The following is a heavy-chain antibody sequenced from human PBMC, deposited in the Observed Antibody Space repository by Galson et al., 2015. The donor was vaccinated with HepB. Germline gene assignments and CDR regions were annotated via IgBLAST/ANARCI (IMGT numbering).Heavy chain of an antibody. D-gene: IGHD6-13*01. CDR1: GFTFSSYA. Sequence: SLRLSCAASGFTFSSYAMSWVRQAPGKGLEWVSAISGSGGSTYYADSVKGRFTISRDNSKNTLYLQMNSLRAEDTAVYYCAKDGSPATMYKIAAAGSGFDYWGQGTLVTVSS. CDR2: ISGSGGST. J-gene: IGHJ4*02. V-gene: IGHV3-23*01. CDR3: AKDGSPATMYKIAAAGSGFDY.